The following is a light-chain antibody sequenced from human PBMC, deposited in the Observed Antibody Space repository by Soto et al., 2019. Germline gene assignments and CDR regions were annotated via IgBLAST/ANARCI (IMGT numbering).Light chain of an antibody. CDR3: QQYHSYPWT. J-gene: IGKJ1*01. Sequence: DIQMTQSPSTLSASVGDRVTITCRASQSISNWLAWYQQKPGKAPELLIYDASSLESGVPSRVSGSGSGTEFTLTISSLQPDDFATYYCQQYHSYPWTFGQGTKVDIK. CDR2: DAS. CDR1: QSISNW. V-gene: IGKV1-5*01.